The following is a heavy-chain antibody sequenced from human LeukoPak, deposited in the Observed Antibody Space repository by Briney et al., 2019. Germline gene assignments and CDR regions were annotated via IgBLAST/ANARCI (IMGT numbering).Heavy chain of an antibody. CDR2: INPNSGGT. V-gene: IGHV1-2*02. CDR3: ARDLYYYDSSGYYYGGSGDY. CDR1: GYTFTGYY. D-gene: IGHD3-22*01. Sequence: ASVKGSCKASGYTFTGYYMHWVRQAPGQGLEWMGWINPNSGGTNYAQKFQGRVTMTRDTSISTAYMELSRLRSDDTAVYYCARDLYYYDSSGYYYGGSGDYWGQGTLVTVSS. J-gene: IGHJ4*02.